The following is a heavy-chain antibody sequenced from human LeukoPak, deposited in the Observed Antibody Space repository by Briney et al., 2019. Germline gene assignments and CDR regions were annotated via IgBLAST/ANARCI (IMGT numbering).Heavy chain of an antibody. CDR3: ARGYSSSWYGDAFDI. CDR1: GVAIRNSW. Sequence: GGSLRLSCVASGVAIRNSWMSWVRQAPGKGLEWVANIHPDGSVQNYVDSVKGRFTISRDNAKNSLYLQMNSLRAEDTALYYCARGYSSSWYGDAFDIWGQGTMVTVSS. D-gene: IGHD6-13*01. CDR2: IHPDGSVQ. J-gene: IGHJ3*02. V-gene: IGHV3-7*03.